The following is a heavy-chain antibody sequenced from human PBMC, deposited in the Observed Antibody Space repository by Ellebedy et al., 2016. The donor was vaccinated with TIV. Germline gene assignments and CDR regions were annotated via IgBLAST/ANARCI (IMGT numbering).Heavy chain of an antibody. V-gene: IGHV5-51*01. J-gene: IGHJ5*02. CDR3: ARFMGARLEDNWFAP. Sequence: GESLKISCKGSGYSFTSYWIGWVRQMPGKGLEWMGIIYPGDSDTRYSPSFQGQVTISADKSISTAYLLWSSLKASDTAIYYCARFMGARLEDNWFAPWGQGTLVTVSS. CDR1: GYSFTSYW. CDR2: IYPGDSDT. D-gene: IGHD4/OR15-4a*01.